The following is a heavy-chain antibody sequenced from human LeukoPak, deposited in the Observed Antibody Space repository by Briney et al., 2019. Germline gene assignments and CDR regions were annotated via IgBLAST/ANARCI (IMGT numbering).Heavy chain of an antibody. CDR3: GRRVPNEVFTDYFEY. CDR1: GFSLSSYS. V-gene: IGHV3-48*04. CDR2: IHSSGGIN. Sequence: GGSLRLSCVASGFSLSSYSMNWVRQAPGKGLEWVSFIHSSGGINFYAESVKGRFVISRDNAKNSLLLQMNSLRAEDTAVDYCGRRVPNEVFTDYFEYWGPGTLVTVSS. D-gene: IGHD5/OR15-5a*01. J-gene: IGHJ4*02.